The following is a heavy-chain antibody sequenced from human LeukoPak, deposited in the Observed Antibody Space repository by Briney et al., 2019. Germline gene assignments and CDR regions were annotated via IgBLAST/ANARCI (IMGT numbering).Heavy chain of an antibody. J-gene: IGHJ6*02. CDR3: ARGLRDRYGMDV. CDR2: IHRDGNNI. Sequence: PGGSLRLSCVASGFTFDTYWMHWARQAPGKGLVWVSRIHRDGNNINYADFVQGRFTVSRDNAKNTLYLQMHSLRVEDTAMYYCARGLRDRYGMDVWGQGTTVTVSS. V-gene: IGHV3-74*01. CDR1: GFTFDTYW.